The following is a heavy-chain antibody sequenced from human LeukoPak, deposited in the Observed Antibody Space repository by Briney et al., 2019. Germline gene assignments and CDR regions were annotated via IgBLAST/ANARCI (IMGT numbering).Heavy chain of an antibody. J-gene: IGHJ3*02. D-gene: IGHD3-10*01. Sequence: PSETLSLTCTVSGGSISSGDYYWGWIRQPPGKGLEWIGYIYYSGSTAYNPSLKSRVTISVDTSKNQFSLKLSSVTAADTAVYYCARGKYYYGSGSYKIDAFDIWGQGTMVTVSS. CDR2: IYYSGST. V-gene: IGHV4-30-4*01. CDR1: GGSISSGDYY. CDR3: ARGKYYYGSGSYKIDAFDI.